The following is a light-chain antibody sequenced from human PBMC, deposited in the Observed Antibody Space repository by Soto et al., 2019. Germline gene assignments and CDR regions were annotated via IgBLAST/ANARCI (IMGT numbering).Light chain of an antibody. CDR3: QQSYSTPPWT. J-gene: IGKJ1*01. CDR1: QSVSSY. V-gene: IGKV1-39*01. CDR2: AAS. Sequence: DIQMTQSPSSLSASVGDRVTITCRASQSVSSYLNWYQQKPGKAPKLLIYAASTLQSGVPSRFTGNGSGTDFTLTISRLQPEDFATYYCQQSYSTPPWTFGQGTKVEIK.